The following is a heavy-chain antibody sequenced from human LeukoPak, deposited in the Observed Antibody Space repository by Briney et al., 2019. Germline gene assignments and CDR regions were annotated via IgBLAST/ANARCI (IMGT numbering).Heavy chain of an antibody. CDR1: GFTFSSYS. V-gene: IGHV3-21*01. Sequence: GGSLRLSCAASGFTFSSYSMNWVRQAPGKGLEWVSSISSSSSYIYYADSVKGRFTISRDNAKNSLYQQMNSLRAEDTAVYYCARDLSEETYSNSPFDYWGQGTLVTVSS. CDR2: ISSSSSYI. D-gene: IGHD4-11*01. J-gene: IGHJ4*02. CDR3: ARDLSEETYSNSPFDY.